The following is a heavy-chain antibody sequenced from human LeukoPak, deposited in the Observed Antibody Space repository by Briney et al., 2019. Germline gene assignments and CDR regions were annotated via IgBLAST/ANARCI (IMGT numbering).Heavy chain of an antibody. CDR2: ISSSSSYI. D-gene: IGHD6-13*01. CDR1: GFTFSSYS. CDR3: ARDVASSSWYSD. Sequence: PGGSLRPSCAASGFTFSSYSMNWVRQAPGKGLEWVSSISSSSSYIYYADSVKGRFTISRDNAKNSLYLQMNSLRAEDTAVYYCARDVASSSWYSDWGQGTLVTVSS. J-gene: IGHJ4*02. V-gene: IGHV3-21*01.